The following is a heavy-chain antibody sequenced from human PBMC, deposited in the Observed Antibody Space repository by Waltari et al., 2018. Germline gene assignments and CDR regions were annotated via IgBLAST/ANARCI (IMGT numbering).Heavy chain of an antibody. Sequence: EVQLVESGGGLIQPGGSLRLSCAASGFTVSSNYMRWVRQAPGKGLEWVSVIYSGGSTYYADSVKGRFTISRDNSKNTLYLQMNSLRAEDTAVYYCARADMVQDLYYGMDVWGQGTTVTVSS. CDR3: ARADMVQDLYYGMDV. CDR2: IYSGGST. D-gene: IGHD3-10*01. CDR1: GFTVSSNY. V-gene: IGHV3-53*01. J-gene: IGHJ6*02.